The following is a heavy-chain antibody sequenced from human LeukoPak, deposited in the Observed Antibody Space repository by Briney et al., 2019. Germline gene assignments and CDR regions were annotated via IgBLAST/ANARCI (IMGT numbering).Heavy chain of an antibody. J-gene: IGHJ4*02. Sequence: GGSLRLSCTASGFTFGDYAMSWVRQAPGKGLEWVGFIRSKAYGGTTEYAASVKGRFTISRDDSKSIAYLQMNSLKTEDTAVYYCTSLREYSSSWYGDFDYWGQGTLVTVSS. V-gene: IGHV3-49*04. CDR1: GFTFGDYA. CDR2: IRSKAYGGTT. D-gene: IGHD6-13*01. CDR3: TSLREYSSSWYGDFDY.